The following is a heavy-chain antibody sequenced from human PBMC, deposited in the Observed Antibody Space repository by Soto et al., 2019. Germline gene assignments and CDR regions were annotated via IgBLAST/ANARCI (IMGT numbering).Heavy chain of an antibody. CDR3: AKDGITLFGVEITYYFDY. Sequence: EVQLLESGGGLVQPGGSLRLSCAASGFTFSSYAMSWVRQAPGKGLEWVSAISGSGGSTYYADSVKGRFTISRDNSKNTLYLQMNSLRAEDTAVYYCAKDGITLFGVEITYYFDYWGQGTLVTVSS. V-gene: IGHV3-23*01. D-gene: IGHD3-3*01. J-gene: IGHJ4*02. CDR1: GFTFSSYA. CDR2: ISGSGGST.